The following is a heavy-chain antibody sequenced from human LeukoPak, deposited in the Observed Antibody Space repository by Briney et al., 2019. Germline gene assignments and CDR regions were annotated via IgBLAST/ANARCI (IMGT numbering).Heavy chain of an antibody. D-gene: IGHD3-3*01. V-gene: IGHV6-1*01. CDR1: GDSVSSNNAA. Sequence: SQTLSLTRAISGDSVSSNNAAWNWIRQSPSRGLEWLGRTYYRSKWYNDYAVSVKSRITINPDTSKNQFSLQLNSVTPEDTAAYYCARRVVRGTDYMHVWDKGTTVTVSS. CDR2: TYYRSKWYN. CDR3: ARRVVRGTDYMHV. J-gene: IGHJ6*03.